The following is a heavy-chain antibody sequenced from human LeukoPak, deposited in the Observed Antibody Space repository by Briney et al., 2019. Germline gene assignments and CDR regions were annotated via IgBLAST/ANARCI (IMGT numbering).Heavy chain of an antibody. V-gene: IGHV1-8*01. J-gene: IGHJ4*02. Sequence: ASVKASCKASGYTFTSYDINWVRQATGQGLEWMGWMNPNSGNTGYAQKFQGRVTMTRNTSISTAYMELRSLRSDDTTVYYCARDGSGVWFDYWGQGTLVTVSS. CDR1: GYTFTSYD. CDR2: MNPNSGNT. CDR3: ARDGSGVWFDY. D-gene: IGHD3-10*01.